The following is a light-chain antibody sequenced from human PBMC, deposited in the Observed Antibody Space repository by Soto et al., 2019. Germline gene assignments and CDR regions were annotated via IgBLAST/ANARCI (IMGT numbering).Light chain of an antibody. CDR3: QQYGTSSLS. V-gene: IGKV3-20*01. CDR1: QSVSSTS. CDR2: HVS. J-gene: IGKJ4*01. Sequence: DIVLTQSPGTLYLSPGERAILSCRASQSVSSTSLAWYQQRPGQAPRLLIYHVSSRANGIPDMFSGSGSGTDFTLTISTLQPEDFAVYYCQQYGTSSLSFGGGTRVEI.